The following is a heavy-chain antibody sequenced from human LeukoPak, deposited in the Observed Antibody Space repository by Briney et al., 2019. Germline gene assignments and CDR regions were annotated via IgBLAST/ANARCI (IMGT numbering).Heavy chain of an antibody. CDR3: GSLDSREDSSSRWGPLDI. J-gene: IGHJ3*02. V-gene: IGHV3-53*01. Sequence: QSGGSLRLSCTVSGFTVSSNSMSWVRQAPGKGLEWVSFIYSGTIHYSDSVKGRFTISRDNSKNTLYLQMNSLRAEDTAVYYCGSLDSREDSSSRWGPLDIWGQGTMVTVSS. CDR2: IYSGTI. D-gene: IGHD3-22*01. CDR1: GFTVSSNS.